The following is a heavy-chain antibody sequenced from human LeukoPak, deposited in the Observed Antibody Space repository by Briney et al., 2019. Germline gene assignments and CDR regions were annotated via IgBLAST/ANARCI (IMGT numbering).Heavy chain of an antibody. Sequence: ASVKVSCKASGYTFTGYYMHWVRQAPGQGLEWMGWINPNSGGTNYAQKFQGRVTMTRDTSISTAYMELSRLRSDDTAVYYCAGLTRTRNYYFDYWGQGTLVTVSS. J-gene: IGHJ4*02. CDR3: AGLTRTRNYYFDY. D-gene: IGHD1/OR15-1a*01. V-gene: IGHV1-2*02. CDR2: INPNSGGT. CDR1: GYTFTGYY.